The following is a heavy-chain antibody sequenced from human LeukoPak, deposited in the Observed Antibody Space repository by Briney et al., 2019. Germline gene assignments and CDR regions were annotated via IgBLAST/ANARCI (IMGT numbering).Heavy chain of an antibody. CDR3: ASDDFGGNLIHF. Sequence: PSETLSLTCSVSGDSVSSNLYYWAWIRQSPGKGLDWMGLITYSGQTYYNPSLKSRVTISVDSSKNQFSLKLNSVTAADTAVYFCASDDFGGNLIHFWGLGTLVTVSS. CDR1: GDSVSSNLYY. D-gene: IGHD4-23*01. J-gene: IGHJ4*02. CDR2: ITYSGQT. V-gene: IGHV4-39*07.